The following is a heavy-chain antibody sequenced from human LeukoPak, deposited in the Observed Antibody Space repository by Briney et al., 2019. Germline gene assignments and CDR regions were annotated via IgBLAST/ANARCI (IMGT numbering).Heavy chain of an antibody. Sequence: PSETLSLTCSVSGASISSYFWSWIRQPPGKGLEWIGYIYYSGTTNYNPSLKSRIAISLDTSKKQFSLRMRSVTAADTAVYYCARSTSGYYSKHYYFYMDVWGKETTVTVSS. V-gene: IGHV4-59*01. CDR1: GASISSYF. D-gene: IGHD3-22*01. CDR2: IYYSGTT. J-gene: IGHJ6*03. CDR3: ARSTSGYYSKHYYFYMDV.